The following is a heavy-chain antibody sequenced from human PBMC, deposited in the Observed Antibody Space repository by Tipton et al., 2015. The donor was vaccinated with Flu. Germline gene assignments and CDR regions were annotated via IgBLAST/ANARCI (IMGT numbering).Heavy chain of an antibody. Sequence: GLVKPSETLTLTCTVSGDSITSYYWSWIRQPPGKGLEWIGYIYNNGISSYNPSLKSRLTISVDSSKNQFSLKLTSVNTADTAVYYCARDRGNWGSVWFDPWGQGTLVTVSS. CDR1: GDSITSYY. D-gene: IGHD7-27*01. CDR3: ARDRGNWGSVWFDP. CDR2: IYNNGIS. V-gene: IGHV4-59*01. J-gene: IGHJ5*02.